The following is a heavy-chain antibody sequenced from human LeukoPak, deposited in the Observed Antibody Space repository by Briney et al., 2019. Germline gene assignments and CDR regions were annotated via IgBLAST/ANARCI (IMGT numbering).Heavy chain of an antibody. Sequence: GGSLRLSCTASGFTFSSSWMHWFRQDPGMGLVWVSRINSDGSSITYADSVKGRFTIYRDNAKNTLYLQMNSLRAEDTAMYYCTRAMGATGGFDPWGQGTLVTVSS. V-gene: IGHV3-74*01. CDR3: TRAMGATGGFDP. CDR2: INSDGSSI. CDR1: GFTFSSSW. D-gene: IGHD1-26*01. J-gene: IGHJ5*02.